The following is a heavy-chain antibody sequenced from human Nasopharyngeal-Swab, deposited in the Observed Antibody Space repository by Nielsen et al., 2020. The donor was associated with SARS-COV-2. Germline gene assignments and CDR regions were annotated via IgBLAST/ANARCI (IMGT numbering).Heavy chain of an antibody. CDR3: ARDTRRGGVEY. V-gene: IGHV4-38-2*02. D-gene: IGHD2-15*01. Sequence: SETLSLTCAVSGYSISSGYYWGWRRQHPGKGLEWIGSIYHSGSTYYNPSPKSRVTISVDTSTNQFSLKLSSVTAAESAVYYCARDTRRGGVEYWGQGTLITDS. J-gene: IGHJ4*02. CDR1: GYSISSGYY. CDR2: IYHSGST.